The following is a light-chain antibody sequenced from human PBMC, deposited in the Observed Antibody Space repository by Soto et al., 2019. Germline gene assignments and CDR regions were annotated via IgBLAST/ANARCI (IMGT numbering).Light chain of an antibody. CDR3: QAWDTGTVI. J-gene: IGLJ2*01. V-gene: IGLV3-1*01. Sequence: SYELTQPPSVSVSPGQTASITCSGNKLGNKNVCWYQQKTGQSPVLFIYQDYLRPSGVPERFSGSNSGNTATLTISGTQAMDDADYYCQAWDTGTVIFGGGTKAIVL. CDR1: KLGNKN. CDR2: QDY.